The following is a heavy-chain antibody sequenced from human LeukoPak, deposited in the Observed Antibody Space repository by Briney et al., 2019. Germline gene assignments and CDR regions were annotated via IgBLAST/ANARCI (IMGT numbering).Heavy chain of an antibody. Sequence: ASVKVSCKASGGTFSSYAISWVRQAPGQGLEWMGWINPNSGGTNYAQKFQGRVTMTRDTSISTAYMELSRLRSDDTAVYYCARDRYVSRDGYKSADDAFDIWGQGTMVTVSS. V-gene: IGHV1-2*02. D-gene: IGHD5-24*01. CDR1: GGTFSSYA. CDR2: INPNSGGT. J-gene: IGHJ3*02. CDR3: ARDRYVSRDGYKSADDAFDI.